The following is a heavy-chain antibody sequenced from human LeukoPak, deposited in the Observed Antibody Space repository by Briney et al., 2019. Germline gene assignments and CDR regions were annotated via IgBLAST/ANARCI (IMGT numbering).Heavy chain of an antibody. Sequence: KPSETLSLTCTVSGGSISSSSNFWGWIRQHPGKGLEWIGYIYYSGSTYYNPSLKSRVTISVDTSKNQFSLKLSSVTAADTAVYYCARLRWDSSGYYPSDYYYGMDVWGQGTTVTVSS. CDR1: GGSISSSSNF. V-gene: IGHV4-31*03. CDR3: ARLRWDSSGYYPSDYYYGMDV. CDR2: IYYSGST. J-gene: IGHJ6*02. D-gene: IGHD3-22*01.